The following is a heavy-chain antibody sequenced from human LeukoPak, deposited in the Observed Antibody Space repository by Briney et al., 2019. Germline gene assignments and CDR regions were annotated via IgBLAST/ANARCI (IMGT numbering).Heavy chain of an antibody. D-gene: IGHD6-13*01. V-gene: IGHV5-51*01. J-gene: IGHJ3*02. CDR3: ARLDLPYTCSWYGSSFDI. CDR2: FHPGDSES. Sequence: GESLKISCQGSGYSFTSYWIGWVRQMPGKGLEWMGIFHPGDSESRYSPSFQGHVTISADKSISTAYLQWSSLKAPDTAMYYCARLDLPYTCSWYGSSFDIWGQGTMVTVSS. CDR1: GYSFTSYW.